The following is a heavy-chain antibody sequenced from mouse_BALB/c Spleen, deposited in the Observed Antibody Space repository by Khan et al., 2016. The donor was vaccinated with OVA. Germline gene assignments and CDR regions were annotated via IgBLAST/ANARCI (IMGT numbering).Heavy chain of an antibody. J-gene: IGHJ3*01. CDR3: VRDGAYHRSDGWFAY. V-gene: IGHV1-4*01. Sequence: QVQLQQPGAELARPGASVKMSCKASGYTFTSYTIHWIKKRPGQGLVWIGYIIPSNGYTNYNQKLKDKATLTTDKSSTTAYLQLSSLTSDDSAVYNCVRDGAYHRSDGWFAYWGQGTLVTVSA. CDR1: GYTFTSYT. CDR2: IIPSNGYT. D-gene: IGHD2-14*01.